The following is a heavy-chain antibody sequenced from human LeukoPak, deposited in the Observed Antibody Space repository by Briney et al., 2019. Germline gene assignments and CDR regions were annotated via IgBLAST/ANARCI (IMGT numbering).Heavy chain of an antibody. D-gene: IGHD3-9*01. CDR3: ARDRVLRYFDWLIDY. J-gene: IGHJ4*02. V-gene: IGHV4-59*12. Sequence: SETLSLTCTVSGGFINDYYWNWIRQPPGQGLEWIGYVYYSGSTYYNPSLKSRVTISVDTSRNQFSLKLSSVTAADTAVYYCARDRVLRYFDWLIDYWGQGTLVTVSS. CDR2: VYYSGST. CDR1: GGFINDYY.